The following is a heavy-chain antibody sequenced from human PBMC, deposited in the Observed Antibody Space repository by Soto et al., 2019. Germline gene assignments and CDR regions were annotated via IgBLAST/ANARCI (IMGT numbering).Heavy chain of an antibody. D-gene: IGHD5-18*01. CDR1: GYTFTSYG. CDR3: ARERGGYRSGDY. Sequence: QVQLVQSGAEVKKPGASVKVSCKASGYTFTSYGITWVRQAPGQGLEWMGWVNIYEGSTNYAQKFQGRVTMTTDTSTSTVYLELRSLRSDDTAIYYYARERGGYRSGDYWGQGTLVTVSS. CDR2: VNIYEGST. V-gene: IGHV1-18*01. J-gene: IGHJ4*02.